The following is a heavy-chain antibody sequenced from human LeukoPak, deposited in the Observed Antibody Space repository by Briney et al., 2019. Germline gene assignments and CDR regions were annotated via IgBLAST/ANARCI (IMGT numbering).Heavy chain of an antibody. CDR3: TRLRVRGSIMYYFDN. V-gene: IGHV4-39*01. Sequence: SETLSLTCTVSGGSISSRDYYWGWIRQSPGKGLEWIANIYYSGTTHYNPSLKSRVTLSVDTPKNQFSLKLNSVTAADTAVYYCTRLRVRGSIMYYFDNWGQGPLVTVSS. CDR2: IYYSGTT. D-gene: IGHD3-10*01. J-gene: IGHJ4*02. CDR1: GGSISSRDYY.